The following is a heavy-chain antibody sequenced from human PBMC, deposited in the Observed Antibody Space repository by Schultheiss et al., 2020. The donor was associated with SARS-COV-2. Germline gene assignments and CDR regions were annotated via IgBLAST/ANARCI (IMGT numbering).Heavy chain of an antibody. V-gene: IGHV5-51*01. J-gene: IGHJ4*02. CDR3: ARAPGLVYSALDY. CDR2: IYPGDSET. CDR1: GYSFTTYW. D-gene: IGHD3/OR15-3a*01. Sequence: GGSLRLSCKGSGYSFTTYWIGWVRQMPGKGLEWMGIIYPGDSETRYSPSFQGQVTILADKSTNTAYLQWSSLKASDTAMYYCARAPGLVYSALDYWGQGTLVTVSS.